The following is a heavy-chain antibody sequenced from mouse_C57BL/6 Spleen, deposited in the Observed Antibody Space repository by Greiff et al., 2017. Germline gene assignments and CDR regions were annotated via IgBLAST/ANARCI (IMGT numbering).Heavy chain of an antibody. Sequence: EVKLVESGGGLVKPGGSLKLSCAASGFTFSSYAMSWVRQTPEKRLEWVATISDGGSYTYYPDNVKGRFTISRDNAKNNLYLQMRHLKSEDTAMYYCARFITTVVAPYFDYWGQGTTLTVSS. CDR3: ARFITTVVAPYFDY. D-gene: IGHD1-1*01. CDR2: ISDGGSYT. V-gene: IGHV5-4*03. J-gene: IGHJ2*01. CDR1: GFTFSSYA.